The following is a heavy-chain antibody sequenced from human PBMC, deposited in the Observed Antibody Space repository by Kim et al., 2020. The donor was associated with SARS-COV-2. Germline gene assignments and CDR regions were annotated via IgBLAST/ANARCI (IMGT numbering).Heavy chain of an antibody. Sequence: GSLRLSCAVSGGSISSSDFWSWVRQPPGQGLEWIGIIHHRGDTTYNPSLKSRVTMSLDKSKNQFSVNLTSVTAADTAVYYCARCPVGSNSFRLDPWGQG. CDR1: GGSISSSDF. D-gene: IGHD6-13*01. J-gene: IGHJ5*02. V-gene: IGHV4-4*02. CDR2: IHHRGDT. CDR3: ARCPVGSNSFRLDP.